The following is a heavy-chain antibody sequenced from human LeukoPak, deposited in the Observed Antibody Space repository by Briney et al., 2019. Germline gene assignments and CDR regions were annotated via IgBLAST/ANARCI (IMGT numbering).Heavy chain of an antibody. CDR2: MNPNSGNT. D-gene: IGHD2-15*01. V-gene: IGHV1-8*02. CDR1: GYTFTNYG. J-gene: IGHJ4*02. Sequence: GASVKVSCKASGYTFTNYGISWVRQAPGQGLEWMGWMNPNSGNTGYAQKFQGRVTMTRNTSISTAYMELSSLRSEDTAVYYCARAGGYCGRISCPYYFDYWGQGSLVAVSS. CDR3: ARAGGYCGRISCPYYFDY.